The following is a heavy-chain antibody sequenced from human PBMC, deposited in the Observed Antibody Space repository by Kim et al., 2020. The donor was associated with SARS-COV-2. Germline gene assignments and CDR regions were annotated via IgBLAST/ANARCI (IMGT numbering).Heavy chain of an antibody. CDR2: ISINGDNT. V-gene: IGHV3-23*01. CDR1: GFTFTNYA. J-gene: IGHJ4*02. Sequence: GGSLRLSCVASGFTFTNYAMSWVRQAPGKGLEWVSGISINGDNTYYADSVKGRFTISRDNSKNTLFLQMNSLRAEDTAVYYCARRLGSYWTLDYWGQGTLVTVSS. CDR3: ARRLGSYWTLDY. D-gene: IGHD1-26*01.